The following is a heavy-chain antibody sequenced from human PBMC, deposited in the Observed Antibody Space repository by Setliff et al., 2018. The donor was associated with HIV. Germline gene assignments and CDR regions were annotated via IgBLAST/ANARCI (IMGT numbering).Heavy chain of an antibody. Sequence: SETLSLTCSVSGGSLISGGYYWSWIRQPPGKGLEWIGYVYYTGKTYYNPSLESRISMSVDTSKNQFSLKLTSVTAADTAIYYCARDLTSNSNCFEPWGQGTQVTV. CDR2: VYYTGKT. CDR1: GGSLISGGYY. CDR3: ARDLTSNSNCFEP. D-gene: IGHD4-4*01. J-gene: IGHJ5*02. V-gene: IGHV4-31*03.